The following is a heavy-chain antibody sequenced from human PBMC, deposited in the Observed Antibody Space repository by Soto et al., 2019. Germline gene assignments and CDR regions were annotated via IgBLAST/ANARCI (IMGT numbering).Heavy chain of an antibody. CDR3: ARSGQSIRLWSPTGGYYYYGMDV. CDR2: IIPIFGTA. D-gene: IGHD5-18*01. CDR1: GGTFSSYA. V-gene: IGHV1-69*01. J-gene: IGHJ6*02. Sequence: QVQLVQSGAEVKKPGSSVKVSCKASGGTFSSYAISWVRQAPGQGLEWMGGIIPIFGTANYAQKFQGRVTITADESTGTAYMELSSLRSEDTAVYYCARSGQSIRLWSPTGGYYYYGMDVWGQGTTVTVSS.